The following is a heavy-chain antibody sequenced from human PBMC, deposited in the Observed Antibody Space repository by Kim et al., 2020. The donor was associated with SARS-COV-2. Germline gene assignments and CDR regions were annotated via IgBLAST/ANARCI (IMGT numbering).Heavy chain of an antibody. CDR2: ISAYNGNT. D-gene: IGHD3-3*01. Sequence: ASVKVSCKASGYTFTSYGISWVRQAPGQGLEWMGWISAYNGNTNYAQKLQGRVTMTTDTSTSTAYMELRSLRSDDTAVYYCARRGGGDYDFWSGYLDYFDYWGQGTLVTVSS. CDR3: ARRGGGDYDFWSGYLDYFDY. J-gene: IGHJ4*02. V-gene: IGHV1-18*01. CDR1: GYTFTSYG.